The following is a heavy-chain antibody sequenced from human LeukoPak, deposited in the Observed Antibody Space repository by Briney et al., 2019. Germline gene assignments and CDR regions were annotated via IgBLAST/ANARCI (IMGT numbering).Heavy chain of an antibody. D-gene: IGHD3-9*01. CDR1: GFTFSSYA. Sequence: GGSLRLSCAASGFTFSSYAMHWVRQAPGKGLEYVSAISSNGGSTYYANSVKGRFTISRDNSKNTLYLQMNSLRAEDTAVYYCAKAPLRYATDYYFDYWGQGTLVTVSS. CDR3: AKAPLRYATDYYFDY. CDR2: ISSNGGST. J-gene: IGHJ4*02. V-gene: IGHV3-64*01.